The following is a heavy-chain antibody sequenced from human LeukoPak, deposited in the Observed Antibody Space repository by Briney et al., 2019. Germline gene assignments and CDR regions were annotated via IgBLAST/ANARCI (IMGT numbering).Heavy chain of an antibody. CDR1: GGSIISYY. V-gene: IGHV4-4*07. D-gene: IGHD6-13*01. J-gene: IGHJ4*02. CDR2: IYTSGST. Sequence: KSSETLSLTCTVSGGSIISYYWSWIRQPAGKGLEWIGRIYTSGSTNYNPSLKSRVTMSVDTSKNQFSLKLSSVTAADTAVYCCARGDIAAAGAPLGYWGQGTLVTVSS. CDR3: ARGDIAAAGAPLGY.